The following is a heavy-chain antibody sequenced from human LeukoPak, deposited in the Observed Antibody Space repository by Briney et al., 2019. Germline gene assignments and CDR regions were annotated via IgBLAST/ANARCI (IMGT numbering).Heavy chain of an antibody. CDR1: GFTFSSYS. D-gene: IGHD6-13*01. Sequence: GGSLRLSCAASGFTFSSYSMNWVRQAPGKGLEWVSSISSSSSYIYYADSVKGRFTISRDNAKNSLYLQMNSLRAEDTDVYYCARAGSIAAAGINWFDPWGQGTLVTVSS. J-gene: IGHJ5*02. CDR3: ARAGSIAAAGINWFDP. V-gene: IGHV3-21*06. CDR2: ISSSSSYI.